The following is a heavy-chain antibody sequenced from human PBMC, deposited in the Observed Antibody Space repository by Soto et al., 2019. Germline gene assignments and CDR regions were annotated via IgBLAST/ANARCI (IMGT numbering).Heavy chain of an antibody. J-gene: IGHJ6*02. CDR2: ISGRSSAI. V-gene: IGHV3-48*02. CDR3: ARCDIGGYYNYYAMDV. CDR1: GFTFSTYS. Sequence: EVQLVESGGGLVQPGGSLRLSCAASGFTFSTYSLTCVRQAPGKGLEWVSYISGRSSAIYYADSVKGRFTSSRDNAQNSLYVQMNRLRDEDTAVYYCARCDIGGYYNYYAMDVLGQVTTVTVSS. D-gene: IGHD2-15*01.